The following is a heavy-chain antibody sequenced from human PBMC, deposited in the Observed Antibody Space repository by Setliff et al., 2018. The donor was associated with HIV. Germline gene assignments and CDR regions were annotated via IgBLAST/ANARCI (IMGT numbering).Heavy chain of an antibody. CDR1: GFTFNSYA. D-gene: IGHD1-1*01. CDR2: MSGSTGDT. CDR3: ANRLRGYNKWYYFDY. J-gene: IGHJ4*02. Sequence: PGGSLRLSCAASGFTFNSYAMSWVRQAPGKGLEWVAIMSGSTGDTYYADSVKGRFTISRDNSKNTLSLQMNSLGAEDTAVYYCANRLRGYNKWYYFDYWGQGTLVTVSS. V-gene: IGHV3-23*01.